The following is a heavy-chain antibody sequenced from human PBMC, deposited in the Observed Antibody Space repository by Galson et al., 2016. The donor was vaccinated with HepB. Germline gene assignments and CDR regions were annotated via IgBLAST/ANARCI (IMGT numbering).Heavy chain of an antibody. CDR2: TYYRSKWYY. J-gene: IGHJ4*02. CDR3: AIDRASWDAQNTGNYDY. D-gene: IGHD2/OR15-2a*01. V-gene: IGHV6-1*01. Sequence: CAISGDSVSSINAAWNWIRQSPSRGLEWLGRTYYRSKWYYDYAVSVKSRMTINPDTSKNQLSLHMKSVTPEDTAVYYCAIDRASWDAQNTGNYDYWGQGTLVTVSS. CDR1: GDSVSSINAA.